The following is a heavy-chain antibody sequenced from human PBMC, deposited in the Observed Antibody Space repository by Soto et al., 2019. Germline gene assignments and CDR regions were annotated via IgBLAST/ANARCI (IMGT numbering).Heavy chain of an antibody. CDR2: ISGGGGNT. Sequence: EVQLLESGGGLVQPGGSLRLSCAASGFTFSSYAMSWVRQAPGKGLEWVSAISGGGGNTYYADSVKGRFTISRDNSKNALYLQMNSLRVEDMAVYFCAKDTLGGGSWRWFDPWGQGTLVTVSS. CDR1: GFTFSSYA. V-gene: IGHV3-23*01. CDR3: AKDTLGGGSWRWFDP. J-gene: IGHJ5*02. D-gene: IGHD6-13*01.